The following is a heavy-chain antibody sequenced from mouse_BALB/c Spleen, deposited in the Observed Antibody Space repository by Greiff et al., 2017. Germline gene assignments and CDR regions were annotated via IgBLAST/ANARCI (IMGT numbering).Heavy chain of an antibody. V-gene: IGHV5-6-5*01. CDR1: GFTFSSYA. CDR2: ISSGGST. CDR3: ARGGNWDY. Sequence: EVMLVESGGGLVKPGGSLKLSCAASGFTFSSYAMSWVRQTPEKRLEWVASISSGGSTYYPDSVKGRFTISRDNARNILYLQMSSLRSEDTAMYYCARGGNWDYWGQGTSVTVSS. J-gene: IGHJ4*01.